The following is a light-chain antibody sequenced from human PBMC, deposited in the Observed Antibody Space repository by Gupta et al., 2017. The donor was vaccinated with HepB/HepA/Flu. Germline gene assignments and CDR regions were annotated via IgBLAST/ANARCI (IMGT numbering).Light chain of an antibody. CDR3: CSYAGWNNSYL. J-gene: IGLJ1*01. CDR2: EVD. Sequence: QSALPQPASVSGSPGQSITIPCPRTIRDVWGYDLVSWYQQGQGKAHKLMIFEVDKRPAGVSNRFSASKSGNMASLTISGLQAEDEADYYCCSYAGWNNSYLFGTGTSVTVL. V-gene: IGLV2-23*02. CDR1: IRDVWGYDL.